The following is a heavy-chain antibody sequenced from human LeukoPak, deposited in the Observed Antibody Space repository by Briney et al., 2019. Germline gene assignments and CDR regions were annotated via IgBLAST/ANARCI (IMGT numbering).Heavy chain of an antibody. D-gene: IGHD2-21*02. CDR1: GYTSTSYC. CDR3: ARVTPGVYAFDI. CDR2: ISAYNGNT. V-gene: IGHV1-18*01. J-gene: IGHJ3*02. Sequence: ASVKVSCKASGYTSTSYCISWVRQAPGQGREWVGWISAYNGNTNYAQKLQGRVTMTTDTSTSTAYMELRSLRADDTAVYYCARVTPGVYAFDIWGQGTMVTVSS.